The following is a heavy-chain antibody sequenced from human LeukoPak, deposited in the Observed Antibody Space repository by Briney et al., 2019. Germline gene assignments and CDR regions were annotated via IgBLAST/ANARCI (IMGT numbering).Heavy chain of an antibody. Sequence: GGSLRLSCAASGFTFSNAWMSWVRQAPGKGLEWVGRIKSKTDGGTTDYAAPVKGRFTILRDDSKNTLYLQMNSLKTEDTAVYYCTTDRYGSGSYGDYYYYYGMDVWGQGTTVTVSS. J-gene: IGHJ6*02. D-gene: IGHD3-10*01. CDR3: TTDRYGSGSYGDYYYYYGMDV. CDR1: GFTFSNAW. V-gene: IGHV3-15*01. CDR2: IKSKTDGGTT.